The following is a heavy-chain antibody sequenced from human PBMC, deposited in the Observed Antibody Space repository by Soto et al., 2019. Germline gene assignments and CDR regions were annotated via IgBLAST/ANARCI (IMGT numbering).Heavy chain of an antibody. CDR2: IWYDGSNK. V-gene: IGHV3-33*01. Sequence: QVQLVESGGGVVQPGRSLRLSCAASGFTFSTYGMHWVRQAPGKGLEWVAVIWYDGSNKYYADSVKGRFTISRDNSKNTLYLQMNSRRAEDTAVYYCARGADRSGFGWFDPWGQGTLVTVSS. CDR1: GFTFSTYG. J-gene: IGHJ5*02. CDR3: ARGADRSGFGWFDP. D-gene: IGHD3-22*01.